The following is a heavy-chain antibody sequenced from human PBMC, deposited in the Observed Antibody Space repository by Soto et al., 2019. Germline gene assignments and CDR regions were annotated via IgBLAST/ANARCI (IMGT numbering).Heavy chain of an antibody. V-gene: IGHV3-30*03. D-gene: IGHD1-26*01. CDR3: TRDGNDHYSNSKWGFDD. CDR1: GFTFSSYG. CDR2: ISFDGRTT. Sequence: QVQLVESGGGVVQPGRSLRLSCAASGFTFSSYGMHWVRQAPGKGLEWVAVISFDGRTTYYADYVKGRFTISRDNSENPLYLQMSNLRAEDTAVYYCTRDGNDHYSNSKWGFDDWGQRSLVTGSS. J-gene: IGHJ4*02.